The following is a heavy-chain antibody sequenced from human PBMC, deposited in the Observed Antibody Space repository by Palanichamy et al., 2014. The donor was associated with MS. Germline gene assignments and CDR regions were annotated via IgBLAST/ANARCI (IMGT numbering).Heavy chain of an antibody. J-gene: IGHJ6*02. CDR2: INHSGSI. CDR3: ARVRRCSSTSCYLPYYGMDV. V-gene: IGHV4-34*01. CDR1: GGSFSGYY. D-gene: IGHD2-2*01. Sequence: QVQLQQWGAGLLKPSETLSLTCAVYGGSFSGYYWNWIRQPPGKGLEWIGEINHSGSINYNPSLKSRVTISVDTSKNQFSLKLSSVTAADTAVYYCARVRRCSSTSCYLPYYGMDVWGQGTTVTVSS.